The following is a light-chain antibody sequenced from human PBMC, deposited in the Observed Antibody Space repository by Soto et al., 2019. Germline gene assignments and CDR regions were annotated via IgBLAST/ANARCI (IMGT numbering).Light chain of an antibody. J-gene: IGKJ3*01. CDR1: ESVNDY. CDR2: DAS. CDR3: QQRLTWPPFT. V-gene: IGKV3-11*02. Sequence: EVVLTQSPATLSLSPGERATLFCRANESVNDYLAWYQQRPGQAPRLLIFDASNRAPGIPARFSASGSRRDFTLTISSLEPEDFAVYYCQQRLTWPPFTFGPGTKVDF.